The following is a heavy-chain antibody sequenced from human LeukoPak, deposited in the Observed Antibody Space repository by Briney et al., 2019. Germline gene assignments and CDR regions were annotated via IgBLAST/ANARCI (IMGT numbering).Heavy chain of an antibody. J-gene: IGHJ4*02. CDR3: AGIIAVAGAFDY. CDR1: GFTFSSYG. Sequence: PGRSLRLSCAASGFTFSSYGMHWVRQAPGKGLEWVAVIWYDGSNKYYADSVKGRFTISRDNSKNTLYLQMNSLRAEDTAVYYCAGIIAVAGAFDYWGQGTLVTVSS. V-gene: IGHV3-33*01. D-gene: IGHD6-19*01. CDR2: IWYDGSNK.